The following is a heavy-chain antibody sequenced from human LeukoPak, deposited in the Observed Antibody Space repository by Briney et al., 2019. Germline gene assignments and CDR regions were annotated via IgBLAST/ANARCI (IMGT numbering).Heavy chain of an antibody. V-gene: IGHV3-33*01. Sequence: GGSLRLSWAASGLTFSSYGFHWVHQQPGKGREWVAVIWSDGSYKYYAGAVKGRFTISRDDSKNTLDLQMNSLRAEDTAVYYCARDFSLQLFDYWGQGTLVTVFS. CDR2: IWSDGSYK. J-gene: IGHJ4*02. CDR3: ARDFSLQLFDY. CDR1: GLTFSSYG. D-gene: IGHD5-24*01.